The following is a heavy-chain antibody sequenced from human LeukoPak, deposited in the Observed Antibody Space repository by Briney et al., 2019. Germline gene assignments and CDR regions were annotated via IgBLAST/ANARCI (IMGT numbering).Heavy chain of an antibody. D-gene: IGHD3-3*01. Sequence: SVKVSCKASGYTFTSYGISWVRQAPGQGLEWMGGIIPIFGTANYAQKFQGRVTITTDESTSTAYMELSSLRSEDTAVYYCASGKYYDFWSGYKPNYYYYCMDVWGKGTTVTVSS. V-gene: IGHV1-69*05. J-gene: IGHJ6*03. CDR1: GYTFTSYG. CDR3: ASGKYYDFWSGYKPNYYYYCMDV. CDR2: IIPIFGTA.